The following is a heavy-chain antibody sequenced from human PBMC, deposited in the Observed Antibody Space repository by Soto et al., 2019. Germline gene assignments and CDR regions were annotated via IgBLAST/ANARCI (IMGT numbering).Heavy chain of an antibody. J-gene: IGHJ4*02. Sequence: ASVKVSCKASGYTFTSYGISWVRQAPGQGLEWMGWISAYNGNTNYAQKLQGRVTMTTDTSTSTAYMELRSLRSDDTAVYYCASSSTPAYYYSSSTGSFDYWGQGTLVTVSS. V-gene: IGHV1-18*01. CDR3: ASSSTPAYYYSSSTGSFDY. CDR2: ISAYNGNT. D-gene: IGHD6-6*01. CDR1: GYTFTSYG.